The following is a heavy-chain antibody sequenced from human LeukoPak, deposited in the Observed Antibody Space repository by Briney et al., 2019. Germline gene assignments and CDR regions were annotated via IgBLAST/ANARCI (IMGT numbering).Heavy chain of an antibody. CDR2: ISGSGGST. D-gene: IGHD2-2*03. V-gene: IGHV3-23*01. J-gene: IGHJ4*02. CDR3: AKDLDIVVVPAATGFDY. Sequence: GGSLRLSCAASGFTFSSYAMSWVRQAPGKGLEWVSAISGSGGSTYYADSVKGRFTISRDNSKNTLYLQMNSLRAEVTAVYYCAKDLDIVVVPAATGFDYWGQGTLVTVSS. CDR1: GFTFSSYA.